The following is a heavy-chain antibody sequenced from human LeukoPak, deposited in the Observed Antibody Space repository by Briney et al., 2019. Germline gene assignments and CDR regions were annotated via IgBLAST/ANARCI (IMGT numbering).Heavy chain of an antibody. CDR1: GFTVSTNY. J-gene: IGHJ3*02. D-gene: IGHD3-10*01. CDR3: ARELGYYGSGVYYREGAFDI. Sequence: PGGSLRLSCAASGFTVSTNYMSWVRQAPGKGLEWVSVIYSDGSTYYADSVKGRFTISRDNSKNTLYLQMNSLRAEDTAVYYCARELGYYGSGVYYREGAFDIWGQGTMVTVSS. V-gene: IGHV3-53*01. CDR2: IYSDGST.